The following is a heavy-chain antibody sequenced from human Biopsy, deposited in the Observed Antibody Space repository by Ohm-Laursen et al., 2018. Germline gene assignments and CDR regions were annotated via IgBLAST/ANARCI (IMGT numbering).Heavy chain of an antibody. D-gene: IGHD3-10*01. J-gene: IGHJ3*02. V-gene: IGHV1-2*02. Sequence: ASVKVSCKASGYTFTGHSIHWVRQAPGQGLEWMGWVNPNSGATNYAQKFQGRVTMTSDTSISTAYIELRRLISDDTAVYFCARDRMVTIITLVRADTFDIWGQGTLVSASS. CDR1: GYTFTGHS. CDR3: ARDRMVTIITLVRADTFDI. CDR2: VNPNSGAT.